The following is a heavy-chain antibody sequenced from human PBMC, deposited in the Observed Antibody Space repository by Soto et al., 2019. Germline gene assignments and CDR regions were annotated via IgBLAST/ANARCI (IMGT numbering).Heavy chain of an antibody. CDR3: ARDLWGYCGADCYPLDV. CDR2: MYNTGST. Sequence: PSETLSLTCTGSGGSIGRYYWSWIRQPPGKGLEWIGYMYNTGSTIYNPSLKSRVTISVDTSKNQFSLKLNSVTAADTAVYYCARDLWGYCGADCYPLDVWGQGTTVPVS. D-gene: IGHD2-21*02. V-gene: IGHV4-59*01. CDR1: GGSIGRYY. J-gene: IGHJ6*02.